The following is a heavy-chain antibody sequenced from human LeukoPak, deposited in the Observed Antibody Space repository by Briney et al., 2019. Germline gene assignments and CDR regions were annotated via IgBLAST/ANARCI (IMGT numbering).Heavy chain of an antibody. CDR1: GGSFSGYY. CDR3: ASTPTKRRSSWYTLESEYFQH. Sequence: SETLSLTCAVYGGSFSGYYWSWIRQPPGKGLEWIGEINHSGSTNYNPSLKSRVTISVDTSKNQFSLKLSSVTAADTAVYYCASTPTKRRSSWYTLESEYFQHWGQGTLVTVSS. J-gene: IGHJ1*01. D-gene: IGHD6-13*01. CDR2: INHSGST. V-gene: IGHV4-34*01.